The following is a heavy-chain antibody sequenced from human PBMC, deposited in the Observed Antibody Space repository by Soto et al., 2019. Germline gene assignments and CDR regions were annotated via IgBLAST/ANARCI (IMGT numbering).Heavy chain of an antibody. V-gene: IGHV4-59*01. D-gene: IGHD4-17*01. J-gene: IGHJ4*02. CDR1: GGSISSYY. Sequence: KASETVSLTCTVSGGSISSYYWSWIRQPPGKGLEWIGYIYYSGSTNYNPSLKSRVTISVDTSKNQFSPKLSSVTAADTAVYYCARVYGDYLDFWGQGTLVTVSS. CDR3: ARVYGDYLDF. CDR2: IYYSGST.